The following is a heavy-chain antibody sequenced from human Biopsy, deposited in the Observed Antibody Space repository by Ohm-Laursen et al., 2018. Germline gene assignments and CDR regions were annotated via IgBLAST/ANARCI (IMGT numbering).Heavy chain of an antibody. J-gene: IGHJ4*02. CDR1: GFTLSYYS. V-gene: IGHV3-21*01. D-gene: IGHD1-1*01. CDR2: IRRGGDYM. CDR3: ARDQRGPSLLEAKLTPNYFDY. Sequence: GSLRLSCAASGFTLSYYSMTWVRQAPGKGLEWVSYIRRGGDYMFYADSVKGRLTISRDNAKNSLYLQMNSLRAEDTAVYYCARDQRGPSLLEAKLTPNYFDYWGRGSLVTVSS.